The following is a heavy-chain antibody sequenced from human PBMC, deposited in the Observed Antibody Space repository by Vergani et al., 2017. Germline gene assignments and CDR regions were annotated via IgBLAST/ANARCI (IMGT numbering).Heavy chain of an antibody. CDR1: GYSFTSYW. D-gene: IGHD5-18*01. CDR3: ARHKIEGYSYEGCWFDP. CDR2: IYPGDSDT. J-gene: IGHJ5*02. Sequence: EVQLVQSGAEVKKPGESLKISCKGSGYSFTSYWIGWVRQMPGKGLEWMGIIYPGDSDTRYSPSFQGQVTISADKSISTAYLQWSSLKASDTAMYYCARHKIEGYSYEGCWFDPGGEGSLVTVSP. V-gene: IGHV5-51*01.